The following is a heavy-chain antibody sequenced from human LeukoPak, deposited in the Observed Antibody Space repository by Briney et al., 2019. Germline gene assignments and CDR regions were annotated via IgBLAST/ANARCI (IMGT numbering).Heavy chain of an antibody. CDR3: ARTSLDDVMAPVY. D-gene: IGHD5-24*01. CDR1: GGSISSDSYY. J-gene: IGHJ4*02. Sequence: SQTLSLTCTVSGGSISSDSYYWSWIRQPAGKGLEYSGRIYTSGTTNYNPSLKSRVTISVDTSKNQFSLKLSSVTDADTAVYYCARTSLDDVMAPVYWRQGTLVTVSS. V-gene: IGHV4-61*02. CDR2: IYTSGTT.